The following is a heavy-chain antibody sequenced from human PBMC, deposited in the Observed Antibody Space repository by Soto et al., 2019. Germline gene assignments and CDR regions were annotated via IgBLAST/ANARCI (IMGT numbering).Heavy chain of an antibody. CDR1: GDSVSSNTAS. D-gene: IGHD5-12*01. J-gene: IGHJ5*02. CDR3: AKGDNLGPKTGYAFDP. Sequence: QVQLQQSGPGLVKPSQTLSLTCAISGDSVSSNTASWNWIRQSPSRGLEWLGRTYFRSKWYNDYALSVKSRIIINPDTSNNQFSLQLNSVTPEDTAVYFCAKGDNLGPKTGYAFDPWGQGIMVTVSS. V-gene: IGHV6-1*01. CDR2: TYFRSKWYN.